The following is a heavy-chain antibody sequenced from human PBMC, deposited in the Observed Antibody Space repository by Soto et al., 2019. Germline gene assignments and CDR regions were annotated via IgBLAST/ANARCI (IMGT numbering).Heavy chain of an antibody. CDR1: GFTISCSY. V-gene: IGHV3-11*06. CDR2: ISSTKTYI. Sequence: SLLLSREASGFTISCSYITWIRQAPGKGLEWVSYISSTKTYINYADSVKGRFTISRDNSKNSLYLQMNGLRPEDTAVYYSSTERPSDYWGQGTLVTVSS. CDR3: STERPSDY. D-gene: IGHD1-1*01. J-gene: IGHJ4*02.